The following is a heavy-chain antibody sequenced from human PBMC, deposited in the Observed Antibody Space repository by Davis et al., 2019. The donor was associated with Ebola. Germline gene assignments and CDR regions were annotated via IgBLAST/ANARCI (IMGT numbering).Heavy chain of an antibody. D-gene: IGHD3-3*01. Sequence: PGGSLRLSCAASGFTFSDHYMDWVRQAPGQGLEWVARIRNKGNSYTTEYAASVKGRFTISRDDSENSHYLQMNSLKTEDTAVYYCARDQERGYDPYYYGMDVWGQGTTVTVSS. J-gene: IGHJ6*02. CDR3: ARDQERGYDPYYYGMDV. V-gene: IGHV3-72*01. CDR1: GFTFSDHY. CDR2: IRNKGNSYTT.